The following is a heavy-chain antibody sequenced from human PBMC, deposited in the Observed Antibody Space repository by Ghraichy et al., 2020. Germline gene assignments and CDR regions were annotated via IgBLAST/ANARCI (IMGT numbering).Heavy chain of an antibody. CDR2: IKQDGSEK. CDR1: RFTFSSYW. J-gene: IGHJ4*02. D-gene: IGHD5-12*01. V-gene: IGHV3-7*01. Sequence: GGSLRLSCAASRFTFSSYWMSWVRQAPGKGLEWVANIKQDGSEKYYVDSVKGRFTISRDNAKNSLYLQMNSLRAEDTAVYYCARDSGFYYFDYWGQGTLVTVSS. CDR3: ARDSGFYYFDY.